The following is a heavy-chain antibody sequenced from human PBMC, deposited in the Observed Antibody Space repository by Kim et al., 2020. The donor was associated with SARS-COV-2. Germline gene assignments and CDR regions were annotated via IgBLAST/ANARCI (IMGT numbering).Heavy chain of an antibody. CDR3: ARIYARTIDY. CDR2: IFYSGAT. J-gene: IGHJ4*02. D-gene: IGHD3-16*01. Sequence: SETLSLTCTVSGGSINNYYWNWIRQPPGKGLEYIGDIFYSGATHYNPSLKSRVTISLDASKNQFSLKLSSVTAADTAVNYCARIYARTIDYWGLGTLVTV. CDR1: GGSINNYY. V-gene: IGHV4-59*01.